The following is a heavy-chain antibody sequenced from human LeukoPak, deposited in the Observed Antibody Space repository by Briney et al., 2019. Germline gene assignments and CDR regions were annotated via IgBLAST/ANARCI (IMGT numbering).Heavy chain of an antibody. CDR1: GFTFSSYG. CDR3: AKDLPVAGQDYYYYYMDV. V-gene: IGHV3-30*18. CDR2: ISYDGSNK. D-gene: IGHD6-19*01. Sequence: GRSLRLSCAASGFTFSSYGMHWVRQAPGKGLEWVAVISYDGSNKYYADSVKGRFTISRDNSKNTLYLQMNSLRADDAAVYYCAKDLPVAGQDYYYYYMDVWGKGTTVTISS. J-gene: IGHJ6*03.